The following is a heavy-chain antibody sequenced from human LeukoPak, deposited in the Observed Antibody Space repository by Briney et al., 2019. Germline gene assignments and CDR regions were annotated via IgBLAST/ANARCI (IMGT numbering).Heavy chain of an antibody. Sequence: GASVKVSCKASGGTFSSYAISWVRQAPGQGLEWMGRIIPIFGMANHAQNFQGRVTITADKSTSTAYMELSSLTSEDTAVYFCARDADIAVAGISSANWFDPWGQGTLVTVSA. CDR2: IIPIFGMA. CDR1: GGTFSSYA. D-gene: IGHD6-19*01. J-gene: IGHJ5*02. V-gene: IGHV1-69*04. CDR3: ARDADIAVAGISSANWFDP.